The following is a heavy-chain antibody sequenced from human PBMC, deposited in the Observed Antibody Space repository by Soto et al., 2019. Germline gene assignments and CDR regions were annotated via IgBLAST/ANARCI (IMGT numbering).Heavy chain of an antibody. CDR2: ISYDGSNK. J-gene: IGHJ4*02. Sequence: QVQLVESGGGVVQPGRSLRLSCGASGFTFSSYAMHWVLQAPGKGLEWVAVISYDGSNKYYAESVKGRFTISRDNTTNTLYLQMNGLRAEDTAVYYCARDGFEQWLPSYYFDYWGQGTMVTVSS. CDR3: ARDGFEQWLPSYYFDY. V-gene: IGHV3-30-3*01. D-gene: IGHD6-19*01. CDR1: GFTFSSYA.